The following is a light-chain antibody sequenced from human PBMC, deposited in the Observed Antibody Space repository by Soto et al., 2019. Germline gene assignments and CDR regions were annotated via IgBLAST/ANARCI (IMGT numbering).Light chain of an antibody. J-gene: IGKJ5*01. CDR1: QSVSSSY. Sequence: EIVLTQSPATLSLSPGESATLSCRASQSVSSSYLAWYQQKPGQAPRLLIYGASSRATGIPDRFSGSGSGTDFTLTISRLEPEDFAVYYCQQCGSSPITFGQGTRLEIK. V-gene: IGKV3-20*01. CDR2: GAS. CDR3: QQCGSSPIT.